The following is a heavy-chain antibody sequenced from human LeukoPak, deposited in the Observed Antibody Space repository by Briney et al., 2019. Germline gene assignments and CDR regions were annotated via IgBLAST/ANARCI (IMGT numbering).Heavy chain of an antibody. Sequence: GGSLRLSCAASGFTFSSYAMSWIRQAPGKGLVWVSAISGSGGSTYYADSVKGRFTISRDNSKNTLYLQMNSLRAEDTAVYYCAEAGRVEYCSSTSCFEGYDMYVRGKVITVSVSS. CDR1: GFTFSSYA. V-gene: IGHV3-23*01. J-gene: IGHJ6*03. CDR3: AEAGRVEYCSSTSCFEGYDMYV. CDR2: ISGSGGST. D-gene: IGHD2-2*01.